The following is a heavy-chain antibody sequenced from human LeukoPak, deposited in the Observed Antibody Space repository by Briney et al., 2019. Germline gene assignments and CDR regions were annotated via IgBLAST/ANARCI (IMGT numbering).Heavy chain of an antibody. CDR1: GGSVSRGSYY. J-gene: IGHJ5*02. D-gene: IGHD3-10*01. V-gene: IGHV4-61*01. CDR3: ARDLLSNWFDP. Sequence: SETLSLTCTVSGGSVSRGSYYWSWIRQPPGKGLEWIGYIYYSGSTNYNPSLKSRVTISVDTSKNQFSLKLSSVTAADTAVYYCARDLLSNWFDPWGQGTLVTVSS. CDR2: IYYSGST.